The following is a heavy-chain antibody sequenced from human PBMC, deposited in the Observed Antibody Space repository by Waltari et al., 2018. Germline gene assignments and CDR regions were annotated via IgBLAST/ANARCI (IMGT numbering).Heavy chain of an antibody. J-gene: IGHJ5*02. D-gene: IGHD5-12*01. CDR1: GGSISSRSYY. CDR2: IHYSGST. V-gene: IGHV4-39*01. Sequence: QLQLQESGPGLVKPSETLSLPCTVSGGSISSRSYYWGWIRQSPGKGLEWIGSIHYSGSTYYNPTLKSRVTISGDTSKNQFSLKLSSVTAADTAVYYCARHWKKSGYRFDPWGQGTLVTVSS. CDR3: ARHWKKSGYRFDP.